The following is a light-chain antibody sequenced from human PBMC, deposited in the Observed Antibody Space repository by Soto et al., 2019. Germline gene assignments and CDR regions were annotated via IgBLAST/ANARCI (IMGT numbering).Light chain of an antibody. J-gene: IGKJ2*01. V-gene: IGKV3-20*01. CDR2: GAS. CDR1: QSVSSNY. Sequence: DIVLTQSPVTLCLSPGERATLSCRASQSVSSNYLAWYQQKPGQAPRLLIYGASSRATGIADRFSGSGSGTDFTLTISRLEPEDFAVYYCQQDGRSPMYAFGQGTKLEIK. CDR3: QQDGRSPMYA.